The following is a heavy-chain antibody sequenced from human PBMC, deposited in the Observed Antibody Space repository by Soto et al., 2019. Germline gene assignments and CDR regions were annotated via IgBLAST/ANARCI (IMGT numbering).Heavy chain of an antibody. D-gene: IGHD6-13*01. V-gene: IGHV1-18*04. CDR3: ARDLIAAAGRFDY. J-gene: IGHJ4*02. CDR1: GYTFTSYG. Sequence: ASLKVPCKSSGYTFTSYGIIWVRQAPGQGLEWMGWISAYNGNTNHAQKLQGRVTMTPDTSTSTAYMELRSLRSDDTAVYYCARDLIAAAGRFDYWGQGTLVTVSS. CDR2: ISAYNGNT.